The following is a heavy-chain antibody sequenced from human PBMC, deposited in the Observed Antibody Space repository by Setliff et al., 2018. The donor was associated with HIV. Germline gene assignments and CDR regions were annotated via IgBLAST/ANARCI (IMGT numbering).Heavy chain of an antibody. CDR1: GYTFTSYG. CDR2: ISAYNGNT. Sequence: GASVKVSCKASGYTFTSYGISWVRQAPGQGLEWMGWISAYNGNTNSAQKVQGRVTMTTDTSTSTAYIELRSLRSDDMAVYYCARASWGWEPSAEHFQHWGQSTLVTVSS. CDR3: ARASWGWEPSAEHFQH. D-gene: IGHD1-26*01. V-gene: IGHV1-18*03. J-gene: IGHJ1*01.